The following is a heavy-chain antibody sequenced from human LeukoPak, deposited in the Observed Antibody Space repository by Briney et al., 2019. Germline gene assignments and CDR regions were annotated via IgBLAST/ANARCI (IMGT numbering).Heavy chain of an antibody. J-gene: IGHJ5*02. CDR1: GGSISSYY. D-gene: IGHD5-18*01. Sequence: PSETLSLTCTVSGGSISSYYWSWIRQPAGKGLEWIGRIYTSGSTNYNPSLKSRVTISVDTSKNQFSLKLSSVTAADTAVYYCARSATLWALHWFDPWGQGTLVTVSS. CDR2: IYTSGST. V-gene: IGHV4-4*07. CDR3: ARSATLWALHWFDP.